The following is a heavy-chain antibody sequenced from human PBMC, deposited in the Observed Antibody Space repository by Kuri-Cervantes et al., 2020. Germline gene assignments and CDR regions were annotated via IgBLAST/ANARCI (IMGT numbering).Heavy chain of an antibody. CDR3: AGIWFGELWGPFGY. Sequence: GESLKISCAASGFTFSSYWMSWIRQAPGKGLEWVSYISSSGSTIYYADSVKGRFTISRDNAKNSLYLQMNGLRAEDTAVYYCAGIWFGELWGPFGYWGQGTLVTVSS. D-gene: IGHD3-10*01. J-gene: IGHJ4*02. CDR2: ISSSGSTI. CDR1: GFTFSSYW. V-gene: IGHV3-11*01.